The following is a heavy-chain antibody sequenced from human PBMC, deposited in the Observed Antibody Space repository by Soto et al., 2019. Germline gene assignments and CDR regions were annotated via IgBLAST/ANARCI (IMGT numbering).Heavy chain of an antibody. Sequence: QMQLVQSGPEVKKPGTSVKVSCKASGFTFTSSAMQWVRQARGQRLEWIGWIVVGSGNTNYAQKFQERVTITRDMSTSTAYMELSSLRSEDTAVYYCAADPGSANYYCGMDVWGQGTTVTVSS. CDR1: GFTFTSSA. CDR2: IVVGSGNT. V-gene: IGHV1-58*02. CDR3: AADPGSANYYCGMDV. J-gene: IGHJ6*02. D-gene: IGHD2-15*01.